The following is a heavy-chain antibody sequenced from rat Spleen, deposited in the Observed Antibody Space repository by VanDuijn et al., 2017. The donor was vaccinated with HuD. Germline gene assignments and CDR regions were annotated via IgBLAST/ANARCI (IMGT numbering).Heavy chain of an antibody. CDR1: GVTFSNYG. J-gene: IGHJ2*01. Sequence: EVQLVESGGGLVQPGRSMKLSCAASGVTFSNYGMAWVRQAPKKGLEWVATISYDGSSTYYRDSVKGRFTLSRDNAKSTLYLQMDSLRSEDTATYYCTRGGYFRHWGQGVMITVSS. D-gene: IGHD2-5*01. CDR2: ISYDGSST. V-gene: IGHV5-29*01. CDR3: TRGGYFRH.